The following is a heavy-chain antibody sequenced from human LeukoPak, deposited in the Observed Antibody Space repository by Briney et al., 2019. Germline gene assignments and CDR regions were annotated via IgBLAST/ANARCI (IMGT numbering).Heavy chain of an antibody. D-gene: IGHD3-3*01. CDR1: GGTFSSYA. Sequence: SVKVPCKASGGTFSSYAISWVRQAPGQGLEWMGGIIPIFGTANYAQKFQGRVTITADESTSTAYMELSSLRSEDTAVYYCARDRGGDYTFDYWGQGTLVTVSS. CDR3: ARDRGGDYTFDY. J-gene: IGHJ4*02. CDR2: IIPIFGTA. V-gene: IGHV1-69*13.